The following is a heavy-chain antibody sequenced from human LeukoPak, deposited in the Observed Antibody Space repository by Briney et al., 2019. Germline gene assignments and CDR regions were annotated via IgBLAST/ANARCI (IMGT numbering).Heavy chain of an antibody. CDR3: ARGSTRNFYDSSAGSDF. V-gene: IGHV4-59*01. Sequence: SETLSLTCTVSGDSISPFCWTWIRQPPGKGLEWIGNIYYSGSTSYNPSLKSRVTISLDTSKNQFSLRLTSVTAADTAVYYCARGSTRNFYDSSAGSDFWGQGTLLTVSS. CDR1: GDSISPFC. D-gene: IGHD3-22*01. J-gene: IGHJ4*02. CDR2: IYYSGST.